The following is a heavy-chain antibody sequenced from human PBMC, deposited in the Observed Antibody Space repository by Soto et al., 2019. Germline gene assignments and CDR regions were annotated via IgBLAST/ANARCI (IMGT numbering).Heavy chain of an antibody. D-gene: IGHD3-9*01. CDR1: GGTFSSYA. CDR2: IIPIFGTA. J-gene: IGHJ6*02. Sequence: QVQLVQSGAEVKKPGSSVKVSCKASGGTFSSYAISWVRQAPGQGLEWMGGIIPIFGTANYAQKFQGRVTITADESTSTAYMELSSLRSEDTAVYYCARSLRYFDWLSTLHYYYYGMDVWGQGTTVTVSS. CDR3: ARSLRYFDWLSTLHYYYYGMDV. V-gene: IGHV1-69*12.